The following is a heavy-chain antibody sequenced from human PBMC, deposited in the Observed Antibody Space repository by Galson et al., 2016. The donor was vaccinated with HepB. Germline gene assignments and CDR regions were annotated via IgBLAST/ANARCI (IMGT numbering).Heavy chain of an antibody. V-gene: IGHV3-74*01. CDR2: SDFDGSGT. Sequence: SLRLSCAVSGASLSIYWIHWVRQVPGKGLEWVARSDFDGSGTSYADSVKGRFTISRDNARNTAYLQMNSLTTEDTAVYYCGSVFECWGQGTPVTVAS. D-gene: IGHD2-8*01. CDR3: GSVFEC. CDR1: GASLSIYW. J-gene: IGHJ1*01.